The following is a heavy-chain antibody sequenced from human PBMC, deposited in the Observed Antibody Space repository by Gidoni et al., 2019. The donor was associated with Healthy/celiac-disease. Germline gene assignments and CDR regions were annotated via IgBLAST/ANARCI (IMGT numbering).Heavy chain of an antibody. CDR1: GGSFSGYY. Sequence: QVQLQQWGAGLLKPSETLSLTCAVYGGSFSGYYWSWIRQPPGKGLEWIGEINHSGSTNYNPSLKSRVTISVDTSKNQFSLKLSSVTAADTAVYYWARGMTGPRSRTKRWFDPWGQGTLVTVSS. D-gene: IGHD1-7*01. CDR2: INHSGST. J-gene: IGHJ5*02. CDR3: ARGMTGPRSRTKRWFDP. V-gene: IGHV4-34*01.